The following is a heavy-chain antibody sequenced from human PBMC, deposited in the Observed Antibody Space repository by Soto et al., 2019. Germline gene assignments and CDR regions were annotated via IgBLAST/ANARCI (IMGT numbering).Heavy chain of an antibody. D-gene: IGHD3-22*01. V-gene: IGHV4-30-4*01. CDR2: IYYSGST. J-gene: IGHJ5*02. CDR3: ARRRSSGPAPLDP. Sequence: SETLALGCAVSGGSISTGEDYGSLIRKPPGKGLEWIGYIYYSGSTYYKSSLKSRVTISLDTSKNQFSLELRSVTAADTAVYYCARRRSSGPAPLDPWGQGTLVTVSS. CDR1: GGSISTGEDY.